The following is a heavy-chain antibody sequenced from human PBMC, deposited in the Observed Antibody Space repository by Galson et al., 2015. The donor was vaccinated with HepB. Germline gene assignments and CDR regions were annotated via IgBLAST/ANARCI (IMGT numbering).Heavy chain of an antibody. D-gene: IGHD2-8*01. Sequence: SLRLSCAVSGLSVFDNYMTWVRQAPGKGLEWVSRVYGGDTPSYADSVRGRFTIPPDPSKNTLSLQMNSLRVDDTAVYYCVRYCTKTSCPKAGAFDFWGQGTMVTVSS. CDR3: VRYCTKTSCPKAGAFDF. CDR2: VYGGDTP. CDR1: GLSVFDNY. J-gene: IGHJ3*01. V-gene: IGHV3-53*01.